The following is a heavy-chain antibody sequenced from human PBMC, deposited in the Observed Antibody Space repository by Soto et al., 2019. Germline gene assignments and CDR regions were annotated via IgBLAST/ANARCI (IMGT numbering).Heavy chain of an antibody. D-gene: IGHD3-22*01. V-gene: IGHV1-46*01. CDR1: GYTFTSYY. CDR3: ARVTGYYDSSSYYYVLVGGGAFDI. Sequence: ASVKVSCKASGYTFTSYYMHWVREAPGQGLEWMGIINPSGGSTSYAQKFQGRVTMTRDTSTSTVYMELSSLRSEDTAVYYCARVTGYYDSSSYYYVLVGGGAFDIWGQGTMVTVSS. CDR2: INPSGGST. J-gene: IGHJ3*02.